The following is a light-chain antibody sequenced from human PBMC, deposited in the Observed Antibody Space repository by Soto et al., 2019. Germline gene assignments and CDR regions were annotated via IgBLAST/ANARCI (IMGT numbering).Light chain of an antibody. CDR1: QSIDTW. CDR2: KAS. J-gene: IGKJ1*01. Sequence: DIQMTQFPSTLSASVGDRVTITCRASQSIDTWLAWHQQKPGQAPKLLISKASSLESGVPSRFSGSGSGTEFTLTISSLQPDDFATYYCQQYNSYSWTFGQGTKVE. CDR3: QQYNSYSWT. V-gene: IGKV1-5*03.